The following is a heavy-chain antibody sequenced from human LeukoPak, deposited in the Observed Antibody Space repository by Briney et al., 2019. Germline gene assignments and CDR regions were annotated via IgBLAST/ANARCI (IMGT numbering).Heavy chain of an antibody. J-gene: IGHJ4*02. CDR1: GFTFSSYS. D-gene: IGHD3-22*01. V-gene: IGHV3-21*01. CDR2: ISSSSYI. Sequence: GGSLRLSCAASGFTFSSYSMNWVRQAPGKGLEWVSSISSSSYIYYSDSVKGRFTISRDNAKNSLYLQMNSLRAEDTAVYYCLGTYYYDSSGYYYVGYWGQGTLVTVSS. CDR3: LGTYYYDSSGYYYVGY.